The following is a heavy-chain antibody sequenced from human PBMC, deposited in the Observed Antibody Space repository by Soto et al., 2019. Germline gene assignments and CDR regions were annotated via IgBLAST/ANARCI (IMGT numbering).Heavy chain of an antibody. Sequence: GGSLRLSCAASGFTFSSYGMHWVRQAPGKGLEWVAVISYDGSNKYYADSVKGRFTISRDNSKNTLYLQMNSLRAEDTAVYYCAKDMGSGSYYKSRSPWFGRWGQGTLVSVSS. CDR1: GFTFSSYG. CDR3: AKDMGSGSYYKSRSPWFGR. CDR2: ISYDGSNK. D-gene: IGHD3-10*01. J-gene: IGHJ5*02. V-gene: IGHV3-30*18.